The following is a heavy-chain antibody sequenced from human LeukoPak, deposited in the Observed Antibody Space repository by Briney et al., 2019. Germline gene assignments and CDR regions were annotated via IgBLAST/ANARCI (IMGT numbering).Heavy chain of an antibody. J-gene: IGHJ4*02. Sequence: VASVKVSCKASGYTFTSYYMHWVRQAPGQGLEWMGRIIPILGIANYAQKFQGRVTITADKSTSTAYMELSSLRSEDTAVYYCARGGVGGAIDYWGQGTLVTVSS. CDR1: GYTFTSYY. V-gene: IGHV1-69*02. D-gene: IGHD3-3*01. CDR2: IIPILGIA. CDR3: ARGGVGGAIDY.